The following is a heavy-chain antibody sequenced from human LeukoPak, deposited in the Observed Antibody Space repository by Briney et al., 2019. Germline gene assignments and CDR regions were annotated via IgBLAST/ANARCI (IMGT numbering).Heavy chain of an antibody. CDR2: ISGSGGST. V-gene: IGHV3-23*01. CDR1: GFTFSSFG. CDR3: AGGAGAYYYGMYV. Sequence: GGSLRLSCAASGFTFSSFGLSWVRQAPGKGLEWVSAISGSGGSTYYADSVKGRFTISRDNSKNTLYLQMNSLRAEDTALYYCAGGAGAYYYGMYVWGQGTSVTVSS. J-gene: IGHJ6*02.